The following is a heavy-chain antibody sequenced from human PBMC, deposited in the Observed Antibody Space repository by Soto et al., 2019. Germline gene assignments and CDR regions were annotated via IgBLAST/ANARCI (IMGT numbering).Heavy chain of an antibody. CDR2: IYWNDDK. V-gene: IGHV2-5*01. CDR3: AHFSYYYDSSGYPGY. CDR1: GFSLSTSGVG. J-gene: IGHJ4*02. Sequence: SGPTLVNPTQTLTLTCTFSGFSLSTSGVGVGWIRQPPGKALEWLALIYWNDDKRYSPSLKSRLTITKDTSKNQVVLTMTNMDPVDTATYYCAHFSYYYDSSGYPGYGGQGTLVTVAS. D-gene: IGHD3-22*01.